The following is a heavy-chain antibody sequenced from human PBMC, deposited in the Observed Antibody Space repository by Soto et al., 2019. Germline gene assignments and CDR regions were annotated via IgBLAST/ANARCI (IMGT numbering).Heavy chain of an antibody. CDR3: AKDSSVTAAGSGGWFDP. D-gene: IGHD6-13*01. CDR1: VFDFNTYG. Sequence: LILSCAASVFDFNTYGLHWVRQAAGKGLEWVAAISFDGGSQYYADSVKGRFTISRDKSNSTLYLQMNSLGAEDTATYFCAKDSSVTAAGSGGWFDPWGPGTLVTVSS. J-gene: IGHJ5*02. CDR2: ISFDGGSQ. V-gene: IGHV3-30*18.